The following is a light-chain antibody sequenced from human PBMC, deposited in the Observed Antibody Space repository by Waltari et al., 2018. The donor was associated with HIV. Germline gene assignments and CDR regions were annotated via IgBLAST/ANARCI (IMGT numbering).Light chain of an antibody. J-gene: IGLJ3*02. CDR1: SSNIGAGYD. Sequence: QSVLTQPPSVSGAPGQRVTISCAGSSSNIGAGYDVHWYQQLPGTAPKLLIHPNSKRPSGVPDRFSGSQSGTLAALAITGLQAEDEADYYCQSYDSSLSSSVFGGGTKLTVL. V-gene: IGLV1-40*01. CDR2: PNS. CDR3: QSYDSSLSSSV.